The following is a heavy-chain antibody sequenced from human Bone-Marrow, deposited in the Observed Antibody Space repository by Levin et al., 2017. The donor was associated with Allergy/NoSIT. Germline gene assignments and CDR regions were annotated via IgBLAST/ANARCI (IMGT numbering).Heavy chain of an antibody. CDR3: ATVSATKYYYYGMDV. CDR2: FDSEDGET. Sequence: ASVKVSCKVSGYTLTELSMHWVRQAPGKGLEWMGGFDSEDGETVYAQKFQGRVTMTEDTSTDTAYMELSSLRSEDTAVYYCATVSATKYYYYGMDVWGQGTTVTVSS. V-gene: IGHV1-24*01. J-gene: IGHJ6*02. CDR1: GYTLTELS.